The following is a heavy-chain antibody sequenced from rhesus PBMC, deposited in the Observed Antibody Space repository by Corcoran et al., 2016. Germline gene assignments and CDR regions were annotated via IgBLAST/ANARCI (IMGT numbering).Heavy chain of an antibody. CDR1: GGSLSSSNW. V-gene: IGHV4-65*02. CDR3: AKMPPTYYFDY. Sequence: QVQLQESGPGLVKPSEPLSLTSAVSGGSLSSSNWWSWIRQPPGKGLGWIGNIGGSSGSTYYNPSLKSQVTSSKNTSKNQFSLKLSAVTAADTAVYYCAKMPPTYYFDYWGQGVLVTVSS. J-gene: IGHJ4*01. CDR2: IGGSSGST. D-gene: IGHD2-2*01.